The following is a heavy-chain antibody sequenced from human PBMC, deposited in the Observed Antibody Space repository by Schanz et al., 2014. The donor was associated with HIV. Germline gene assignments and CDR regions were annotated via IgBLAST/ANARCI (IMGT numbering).Heavy chain of an antibody. D-gene: IGHD3-16*02. V-gene: IGHV4-34*02. CDR3: ARAVRYRDSLWGNYRTPRGTAFDF. J-gene: IGHJ4*02. CDR2: INPSGTS. Sequence: QVRLQQWGAGPLKPSETLSLTCAVYGESFSGHFWAWIRQPPERGLEWIGEINPSGTSNYNPSLKIRVALSVDTSKQQFPRRLNSMTAADTAVYFCARAVRYRDSLWGNYRTPRGTAFDFWGQGGLVTVS. CDR1: GESFSGHF.